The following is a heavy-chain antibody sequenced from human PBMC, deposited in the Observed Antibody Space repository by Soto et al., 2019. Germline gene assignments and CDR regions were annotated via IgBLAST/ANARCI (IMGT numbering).Heavy chain of an antibody. D-gene: IGHD4-17*01. Sequence: PGGSLTVTCASSVFTFSNASMSWVRQAPGKGLEWVGRIKSKTEGGTTDYAAPVKGRFTISRDDSKNTLYLQMNSLKTEDTAVYYCTTGPYGDAFDVWGQGTMVTVSS. CDR2: IKSKTEGGTT. J-gene: IGHJ3*01. V-gene: IGHV3-15*01. CDR3: TTGPYGDAFDV. CDR1: VFTFSNAS.